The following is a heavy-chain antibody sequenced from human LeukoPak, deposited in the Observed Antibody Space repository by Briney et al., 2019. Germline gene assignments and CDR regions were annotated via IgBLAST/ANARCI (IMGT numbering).Heavy chain of an antibody. CDR2: ISAYNGNT. CDR1: GYTFTSYG. J-gene: IGHJ4*02. D-gene: IGHD7-27*01. CDR3: ARDRFSYEPGETSFDY. V-gene: IGHV1-18*01. Sequence: GASVKVSCKASGYTFTSYGISWVRQAPGQGLEWMGWISAYNGNTNYAQKLQGRVTMTTDTSTSTAYMELRSLRSDDTAVYYCARDRFSYEPGETSFDYWGQGTLVTVSS.